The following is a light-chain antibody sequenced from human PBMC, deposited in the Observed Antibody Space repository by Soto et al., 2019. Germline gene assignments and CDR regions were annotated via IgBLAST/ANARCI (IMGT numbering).Light chain of an antibody. Sequence: DIVLTQSPGTVSLSPGDRATLSCRASQSVTTSFLASYQQKPGQPPRLIIYSASGRATGIPATFSGSGSGTEFTLTISSLQSEDFAIYYCQQYDNWPSLTFGGGAKVHIK. CDR1: QSVTTSF. V-gene: IGKV3-20*01. CDR3: QQYDNWPSLT. CDR2: SAS. J-gene: IGKJ4*01.